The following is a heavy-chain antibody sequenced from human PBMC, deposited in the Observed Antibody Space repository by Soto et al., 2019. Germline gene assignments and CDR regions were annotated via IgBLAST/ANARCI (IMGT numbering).Heavy chain of an antibody. Sequence: GSLRLSCAASGSTFTRYSMNWVRQAPGKGLEWVPSISSTTNYIYYGDSMKGRFTISRDNAKNSLYLEMNSLRAEDTAVYYCARESEDLTSNFDYWGQGTLVTVSS. V-gene: IGHV3-21*06. CDR2: ISSTTNYI. J-gene: IGHJ4*02. CDR1: GSTFTRYS. CDR3: ARESEDLTSNFDY.